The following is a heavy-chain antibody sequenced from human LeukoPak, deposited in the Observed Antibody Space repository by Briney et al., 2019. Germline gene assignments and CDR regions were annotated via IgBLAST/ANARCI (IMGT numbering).Heavy chain of an antibody. CDR3: ARGGVVVVPAATTLRYYYYGMDV. Sequence: PSETLSLTCAVYGGSFSGYYWSWIRQPPGKGLEWIGEINHSGSTNYNPSLKSRVTISVDTSKNQFSLKLSSVTAADTAVYYCARGGVVVVPAATTLRYYYYGMDVWGQGTTVTVSS. D-gene: IGHD2-2*01. CDR2: INHSGST. J-gene: IGHJ6*02. V-gene: IGHV4-34*01. CDR1: GGSFSGYY.